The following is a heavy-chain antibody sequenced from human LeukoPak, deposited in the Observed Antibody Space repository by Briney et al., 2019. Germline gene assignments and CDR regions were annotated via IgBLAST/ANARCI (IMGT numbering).Heavy chain of an antibody. J-gene: IGHJ5*02. V-gene: IGHV4-59*01. CDR1: GRSISSYY. CDR3: ARGGYYGSGNDFRFDP. CDR2: IYYSGST. Sequence: SETLSLTCTLSGRSISSYYWSWIRQPPGKGLEWIGYIYYSGSTYYKPSLKSRVTISVDTSKNQFSLKLSSVTAADTAVYYCARGGYYGSGNDFRFDPWGQGTLVTVSS. D-gene: IGHD3-10*01.